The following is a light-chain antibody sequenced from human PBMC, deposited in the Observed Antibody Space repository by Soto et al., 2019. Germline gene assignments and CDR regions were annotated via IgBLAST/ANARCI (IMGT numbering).Light chain of an antibody. V-gene: IGKV3-20*01. J-gene: IGKJ4*01. CDR3: QQYSTSRIT. CDR2: GAS. CDR1: QSVTSSY. Sequence: ELVLTQSPGTLSLSPGERATLSCRASQSVTSSYLAWYQQKPGQAPRLLISGASSTATGIPDRFSGSGSGTDFTLTISILEPEDFAVYYCQQYSTSRITFGGGTKVEIK.